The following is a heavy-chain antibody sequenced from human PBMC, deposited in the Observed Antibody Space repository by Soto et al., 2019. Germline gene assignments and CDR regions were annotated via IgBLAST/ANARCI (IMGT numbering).Heavy chain of an antibody. D-gene: IGHD4-17*01. CDR3: AKDAISGDGIWLMDS. CDR1: GFTFRNYA. V-gene: IGHV3-23*01. CDR2: LLRSGSSA. Sequence: GGSLRLSCAASGFTFRNYAMTWARQAPGKGLEWVSSLLRSGSSAYYADSVRGRFTISSDTSANSLYLQMDNLRAEDTAIYYCAKDAISGDGIWLMDSCGQGTVVTV. J-gene: IGHJ5*02.